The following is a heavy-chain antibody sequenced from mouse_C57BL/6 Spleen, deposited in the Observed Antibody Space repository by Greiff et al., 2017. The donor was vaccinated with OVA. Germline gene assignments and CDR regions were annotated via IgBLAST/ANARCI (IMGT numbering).Heavy chain of an antibody. V-gene: IGHV1-26*01. CDR3: ARWGTTGTWFAY. CDR2: INPNNGGT. Sequence: EVQLQQSGPELVKPGASVKISCKASGYTFTDYYMNWVKQSHGKSLEWIGDINPNNGGTSYNQKFKGKATLTVDKSSSTAYMELRSLTSEDSAVYYCARWGTTGTWFAYWGQGTLVTVSA. CDR1: GYTFTDYY. J-gene: IGHJ3*01. D-gene: IGHD1-1*01.